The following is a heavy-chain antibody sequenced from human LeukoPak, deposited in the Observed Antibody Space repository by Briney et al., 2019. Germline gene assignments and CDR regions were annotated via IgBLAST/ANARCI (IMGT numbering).Heavy chain of an antibody. J-gene: IGHJ4*02. CDR1: GFTFSSYA. D-gene: IGHD6-13*01. CDR3: AKDNEGYSSSSPDY. V-gene: IGHV3-23*01. CDR2: ISGSGGST. Sequence: AGGSLRLSCAASGFTFSSYAMSWVRQAPGKGLEWVSAISGSGGSTYYADSVKGRFTISRDNSKNTLYLQMNSLRAEDTAVYYCAKDNEGYSSSSPDYWGQGTLVTVSS.